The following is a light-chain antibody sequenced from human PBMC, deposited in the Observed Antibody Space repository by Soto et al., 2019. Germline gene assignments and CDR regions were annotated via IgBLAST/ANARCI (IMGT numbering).Light chain of an antibody. CDR1: SSEVGAYNY. Sequence: QSALTQPASVSGSPGQSITISCSGTSSEVGAYNYVSWYQQHPAKAPKLIVYDVSNRPPGVSNRFSGSKSGNTASLTISGLQAEDEADYYCYSYTSSTTYVFGTGTKLTVL. CDR2: DVS. CDR3: YSYTSSTTYV. V-gene: IGLV2-14*01. J-gene: IGLJ1*01.